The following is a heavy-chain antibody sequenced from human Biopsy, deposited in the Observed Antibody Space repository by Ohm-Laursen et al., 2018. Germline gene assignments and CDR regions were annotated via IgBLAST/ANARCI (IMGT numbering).Heavy chain of an antibody. D-gene: IGHD2-2*01. CDR3: ARDVKRYCSGTSCYSGYFGMDV. CDR2: INTSGGST. V-gene: IGHV3-23*01. J-gene: IGHJ6*02. CDR1: GFTFSSYA. Sequence: SLRLSCTATGFTFSSYAMTWVRQAPGKGLEWVSVINTSGGSTHYAVSVKGRFTISRDNSKNTLYLRMNSLRAEDTAVYFCARDVKRYCSGTSCYSGYFGMDVWGQGTTVTVS.